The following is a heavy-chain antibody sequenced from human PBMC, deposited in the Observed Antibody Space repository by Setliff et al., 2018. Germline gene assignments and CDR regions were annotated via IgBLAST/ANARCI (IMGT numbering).Heavy chain of an antibody. J-gene: IGHJ6*03. V-gene: IGHV1-69*05. Sequence: SVKVSCKASGATFSSHGISWVRQAPGQGLEWMGGTIPIFGTTNYAHKFQGRVTIMTDESTSTAYMELSSLTSDDTAVYYCAREGVDTRSSTDYRYYMDVWGQGTTVTVSS. CDR3: AREGVDTRSSTDYRYYMDV. D-gene: IGHD5-18*01. CDR2: TIPIFGTT. CDR1: GATFSSHG.